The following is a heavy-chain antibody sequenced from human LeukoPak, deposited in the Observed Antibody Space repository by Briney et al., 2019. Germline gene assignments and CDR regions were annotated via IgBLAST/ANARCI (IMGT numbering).Heavy chain of an antibody. J-gene: IGHJ4*02. V-gene: IGHV4-38-2*02. CDR1: GYSISSGYY. Sequence: SETLSLTCIVSGYSISSGYYWGWLRQPPGKGLGWIGCIYHSGRSLYNPSLKSRVTISVDTSKNQFSLKLRSLTAADTAVYYCARANSGIAAAGTRWNFDYWGQGTLVTVSS. CDR2: IYHSGRS. D-gene: IGHD6-13*01. CDR3: ARANSGIAAAGTRWNFDY.